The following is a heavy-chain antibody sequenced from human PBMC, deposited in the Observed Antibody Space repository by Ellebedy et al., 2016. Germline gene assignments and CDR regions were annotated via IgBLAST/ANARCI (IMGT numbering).Heavy chain of an antibody. CDR3: AKAEALDAAFDY. V-gene: IGHV3-9*01. D-gene: IGHD3-3*02. Sequence: GGSLRLSXAASGFTFDDYAMHWVRQAPGKGLEWVSGISWNSGSIGYADSVKGRFTISRDNAKNSLYLQMNSLRAEDTALYYCAKAEALDAAFDYWGQGTLVTVSS. J-gene: IGHJ4*02. CDR1: GFTFDDYA. CDR2: ISWNSGSI.